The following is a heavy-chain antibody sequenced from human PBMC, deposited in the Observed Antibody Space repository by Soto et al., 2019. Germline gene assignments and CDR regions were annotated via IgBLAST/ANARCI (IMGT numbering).Heavy chain of an antibody. J-gene: IGHJ6*01. V-gene: IGHV4-59*13. CDR2: IYYSGTT. D-gene: IGHD5-18*01. CDR3: ARTDGTLHNFWRGYGYDI. CDR1: GGSIDTYY. Sequence: SETLSLTCSVSGGSIDTYYWTWFRQAPGKGLECIGNIYYSGTTNLNPALESRVTMSIDRAKKQFSLTLSSVTAADTAVYYCARTDGTLHNFWRGYGYDIWGPGTTATVYS.